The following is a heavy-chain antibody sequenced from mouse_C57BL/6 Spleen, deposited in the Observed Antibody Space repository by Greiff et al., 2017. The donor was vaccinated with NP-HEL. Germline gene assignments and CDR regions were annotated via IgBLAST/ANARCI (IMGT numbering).Heavy chain of an antibody. Sequence: VKLQQPGAELVKPGASVKMSCKASGYTFTSYWITWVKQRPGQGLEWIGDIYPGSGSTNYNEKFKSKATLTVDTSSSTAYMQLSSLTSEDSAVYYCARYGNYYWYFDVWGTGTTVTVSS. CDR1: GYTFTSYW. J-gene: IGHJ1*03. V-gene: IGHV1-55*01. CDR3: ARYGNYYWYFDV. CDR2: IYPGSGST. D-gene: IGHD2-1*01.